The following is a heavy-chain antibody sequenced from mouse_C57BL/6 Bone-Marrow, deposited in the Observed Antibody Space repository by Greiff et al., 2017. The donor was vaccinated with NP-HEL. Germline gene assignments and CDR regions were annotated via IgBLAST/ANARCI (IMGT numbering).Heavy chain of an antibody. D-gene: IGHD1-1*01. CDR2: IDPEDGDT. CDR1: GFNIKDYY. CDR3: TLPPHYYGSRGWYFDV. Sequence: EVQLQESGAELVRPGASVKLSCTASGFNIKDYYMHWVKQRPEQGLEWIGRIDPEDGDTEYAPKFQGKATMTADTSSNTSYLQLSSLTSEDTAVYYCTLPPHYYGSRGWYFDVWGTVTTVTVSS. V-gene: IGHV14-1*01. J-gene: IGHJ1*03.